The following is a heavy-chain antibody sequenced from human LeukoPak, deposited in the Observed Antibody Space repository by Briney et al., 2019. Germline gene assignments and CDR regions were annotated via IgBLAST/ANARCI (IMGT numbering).Heavy chain of an antibody. CDR2: ISGSGGST. CDR1: GFTFSSYA. V-gene: IGHV3-23*01. Sequence: PSGGSLRLSCAASGFTFSSYAMSWVRQAPGKGLEWVSAISGSGGSTYYADSVKGRFTISRDNSKNTLYLQMNSLRAEDTAVYYCAKDPPENIAVAGTTGEYFDYWGQGTLVTVSS. J-gene: IGHJ4*02. CDR3: AKDPPENIAVAGTTGEYFDY. D-gene: IGHD6-19*01.